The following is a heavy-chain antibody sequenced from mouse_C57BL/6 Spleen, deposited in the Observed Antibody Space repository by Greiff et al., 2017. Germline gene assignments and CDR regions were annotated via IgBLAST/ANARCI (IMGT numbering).Heavy chain of an antibody. V-gene: IGHV1-82*01. CDR2: IYPGDGDT. CDR3: AKTAQATWFDY. Sequence: VQLQQSGPELVKPGASVKISCKASGYAFSSSWMNWVKQRPGKGLEWIGRIYPGDGDTNYNGKFKGKATLTADKSSSTAYMQLSSLTSEDSAVYFCAKTAQATWFDYWGQGTTLTVSS. CDR1: GYAFSSSW. D-gene: IGHD3-2*02. J-gene: IGHJ2*01.